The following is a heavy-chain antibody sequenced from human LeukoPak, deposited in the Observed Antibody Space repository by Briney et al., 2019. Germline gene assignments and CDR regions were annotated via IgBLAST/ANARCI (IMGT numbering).Heavy chain of an antibody. CDR3: AKASRWHCGSSSCYTLDY. J-gene: IGHJ4*02. CDR2: ISGSGGTT. D-gene: IGHD2-2*02. Sequence: GGSLRLSCAASEFTFSSYGMSWVRQAPGKGLEWVSAISGSGGTTYYADSVKGRFTISRDNSNNTLYLQMNSLSAEDTAVYYCAKASRWHCGSSSCYTLDYWGQGTLVTVSS. V-gene: IGHV3-23*01. CDR1: EFTFSSYG.